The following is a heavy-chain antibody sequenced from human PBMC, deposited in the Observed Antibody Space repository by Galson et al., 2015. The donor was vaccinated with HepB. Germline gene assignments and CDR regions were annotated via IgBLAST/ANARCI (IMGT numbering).Heavy chain of an antibody. CDR1: GFTFSSYA. CDR3: AKASQKLQNQLLLGTAEYFQH. J-gene: IGHJ1*01. Sequence: SLRLSCAASGFTFSSYAMSWVRQAPGKGLEWVSATSGSGSSTYYADSVKGRFTISRDNSRNTLYLQMNSLRAEDTAVYYCAKASQKLQNQLLLGTAEYFQHWRQGTLVTVSS. V-gene: IGHV3-23*01. D-gene: IGHD2-2*01. CDR2: TSGSGSST.